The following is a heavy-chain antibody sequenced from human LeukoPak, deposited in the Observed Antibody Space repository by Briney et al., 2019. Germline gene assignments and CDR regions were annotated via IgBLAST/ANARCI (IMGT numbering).Heavy chain of an antibody. D-gene: IGHD6-13*01. CDR1: GYTFTSYG. V-gene: IGHV1-18*01. CDR3: ARAISYSSSWYFDY. CDR2: TSAYNGNT. J-gene: IGHJ4*02. Sequence: GASVKVSCKASGYTFTSYGISWVRQAPGQGLEWMGWTSAYNGNTNYAQKLQGRVTMTTDTSTSTAYMELRSLRSDDTAVYYCARAISYSSSWYFDYWGQGTLVTVSS.